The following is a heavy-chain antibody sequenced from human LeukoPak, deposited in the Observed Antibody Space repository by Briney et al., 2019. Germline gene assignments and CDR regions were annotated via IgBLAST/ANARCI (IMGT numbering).Heavy chain of an antibody. V-gene: IGHV3-7*01. CDR2: IKQDGSEK. Sequence: GGSPRLSCAASGFTFSRYWMSWVRQAPGKGLEWVANIKQDGSEKYYVDSVKGRFTISRDNAKNSLYLQMNSLRGEDMAVYYCAREGPMIVETDWGQGTLITVSS. CDR3: AREGPMIVETD. D-gene: IGHD3-22*01. J-gene: IGHJ4*02. CDR1: GFTFSRYW.